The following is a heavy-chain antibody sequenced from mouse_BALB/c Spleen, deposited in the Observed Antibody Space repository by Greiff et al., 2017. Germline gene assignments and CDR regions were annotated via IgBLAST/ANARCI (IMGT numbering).Heavy chain of an antibody. CDR3: TRNGGQGYAMDY. CDR2: IYPSDSYT. V-gene: IGHV1-69*02. Sequence: VQLQQPGAELVRPGASVKLSCKASGYTFTSYWINWVKQRPGQGLEWIGNIYPSDSYTNYNQKFKDKATLTVDKSSSTAYMQLSSPTSEDSAVYYCTRNGGQGYAMDYWGQGTSVTVSS. J-gene: IGHJ4*01. CDR1: GYTFTSYW. D-gene: IGHD3-3*01.